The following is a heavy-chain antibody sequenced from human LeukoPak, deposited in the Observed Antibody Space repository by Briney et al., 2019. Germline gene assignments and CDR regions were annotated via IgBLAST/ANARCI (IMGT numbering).Heavy chain of an antibody. CDR3: AKEGDTYGYGHGQNDY. CDR2: ISYDGSNK. D-gene: IGHD5-18*01. CDR1: GFTFSSYG. Sequence: GRSLRLSCAASGFTFSSYGMHWVRQAPGKGLDWVSVISYDGSNKYYADSVKGRFTISRDDSKNTLYLQMNSLIVEDTAVYYCAKEGDTYGYGHGQNDYWGQGTLVTVSS. J-gene: IGHJ4*02. V-gene: IGHV3-30*18.